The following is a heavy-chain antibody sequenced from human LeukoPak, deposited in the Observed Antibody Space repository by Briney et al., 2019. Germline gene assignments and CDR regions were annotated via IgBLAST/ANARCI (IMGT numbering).Heavy chain of an antibody. Sequence: GASVKVSCKASGYTFIDYYIHWVRQAPGQGLEWMGWINPNSGGTNYAQKFQGRVTMTRDTSISTAYMELSRLRSDDTAVYYCAREPRYQLLYNWFDPWGQGTLVTVSS. J-gene: IGHJ5*02. CDR2: INPNSGGT. CDR1: GYTFIDYY. CDR3: AREPRYQLLYNWFDP. V-gene: IGHV1-2*02. D-gene: IGHD2-2*01.